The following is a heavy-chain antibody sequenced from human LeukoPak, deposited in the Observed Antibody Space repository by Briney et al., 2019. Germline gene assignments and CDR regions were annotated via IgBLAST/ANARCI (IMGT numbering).Heavy chain of an antibody. CDR3: ARENFWKFDY. J-gene: IGHJ4*02. Sequence: PGGALRLACAASGFTFKKFYMGWVRQAPGKGREWVANIKQDGSERSYVDSVKGRFTISRDNAKNSLYLQLDSLRAEDTAVYYCARENFWKFDYWGQGTLVTVSS. D-gene: IGHD1-1*01. V-gene: IGHV3-7*05. CDR2: IKQDGSER. CDR1: GFTFKKFY.